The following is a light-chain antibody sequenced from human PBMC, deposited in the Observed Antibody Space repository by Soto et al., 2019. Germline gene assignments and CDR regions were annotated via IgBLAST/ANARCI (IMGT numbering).Light chain of an antibody. V-gene: IGKV3-20*01. CDR2: GAS. CDR3: QQYGSSPQT. J-gene: IGKJ1*01. Sequence: EIVLTQSPGSLSLSPGERATPSCRASQSVSSSYLAWYQQKPGQTPRLLIYGASIRATGIPDRFSGSGSGTDFTLTISRLDPEDFAVYYCQQYGSSPQTFGQGTKVDIK. CDR1: QSVSSSY.